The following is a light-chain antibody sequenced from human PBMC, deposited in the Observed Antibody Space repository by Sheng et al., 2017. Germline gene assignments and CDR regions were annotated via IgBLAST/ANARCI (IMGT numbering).Light chain of an antibody. J-gene: IGLJ1*01. Sequence: SYELTQPPSVSVSPGQTASVSCSGDNLGDKYACWYQQKPGQSPVLVIYQDTTRPSGIPERFSASNSGNTATLTIRGTQAMDEADYYCQAWDSNTVFFGTGTKVTVL. CDR1: NLGDKY. V-gene: IGLV3-1*01. CDR2: QDT. CDR3: QAWDSNTVF.